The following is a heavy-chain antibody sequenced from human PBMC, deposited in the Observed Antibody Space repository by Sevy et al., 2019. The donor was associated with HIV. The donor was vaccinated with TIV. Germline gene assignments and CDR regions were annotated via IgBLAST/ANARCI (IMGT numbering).Heavy chain of an antibody. CDR2: ISSSSSYI. CDR1: GFSFSTYT. V-gene: IGHV3-21*01. J-gene: IGHJ4*02. Sequence: GGSLRLSCAASGFSFSTYTMNWVRQAPGKGLDWVSSISSSSSYIHYKDSVKGRLTISRDNAKNSLYLQMNSLRAEDTAVYYCARDQDYKYFDYWGQGTLVTVSS. CDR3: ARDQDYKYFDY. D-gene: IGHD4-4*01.